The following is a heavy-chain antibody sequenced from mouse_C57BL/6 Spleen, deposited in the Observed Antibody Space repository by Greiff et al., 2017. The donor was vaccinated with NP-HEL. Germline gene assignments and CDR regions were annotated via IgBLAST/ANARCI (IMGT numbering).Heavy chain of an antibody. J-gene: IGHJ2*01. D-gene: IGHD1-1*01. CDR3: TGITTVVSAENYFDY. V-gene: IGHV6-6*01. Sequence: VKLVESGGGLVQPGGSMKLSCAASGFTFSDAWMDWVRQSPEKGLEWVAEIRNKANNHATYYAESVKGRFTISRDDSKSSVYLQMNSLRAEDTGIYYCTGITTVVSAENYFDYWGQGTTLTVSS. CDR2: IRNKANNHAT. CDR1: GFTFSDAW.